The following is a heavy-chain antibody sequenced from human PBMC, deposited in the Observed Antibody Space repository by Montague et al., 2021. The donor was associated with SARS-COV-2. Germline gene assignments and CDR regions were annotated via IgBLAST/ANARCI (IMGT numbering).Heavy chain of an antibody. J-gene: IGHJ5*02. CDR2: MDYSGRN. CDR1: GDSINSDTAF. D-gene: IGHD2-21*02. CDR3: ARRDHTDCGNPNWFDP. Sequence: SETLSLTCTVSGDSINSDTAFWGWVRQSPGKGLEWIGSMDYSGRNFYNGALRSRLTISVDTSKNQFSLELRAVTAADTGLYYCARRDHTDCGNPNWFDPWGQGTLVTVSS. V-gene: IGHV4-39*01.